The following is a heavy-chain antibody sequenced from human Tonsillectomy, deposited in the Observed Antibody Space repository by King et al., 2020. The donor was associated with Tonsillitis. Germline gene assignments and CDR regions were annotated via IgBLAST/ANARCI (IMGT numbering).Heavy chain of an antibody. V-gene: IGHV4-4*07. Sequence: VQLQESGPGLVKPSETLSLTCTVSGASMSSYYWSWIRQAAEKGLVWIGRIHTSGSTNYNPSLASRVTMSVDTSTNQFSLKLTSMTDADTAVYYCVRDQPVGSTRFDYWGQGILVTVSS. D-gene: IGHD3-10*01. J-gene: IGHJ4*02. CDR1: GASMSSYY. CDR2: IHTSGST. CDR3: VRDQPVGSTRFDY.